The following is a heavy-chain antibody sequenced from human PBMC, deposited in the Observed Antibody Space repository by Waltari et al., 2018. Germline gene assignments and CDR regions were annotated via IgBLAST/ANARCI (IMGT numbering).Heavy chain of an antibody. CDR1: GFTFGDYA. D-gene: IGHD3-16*01. J-gene: IGHJ4*02. Sequence: EVQLVESGGGLVQPGRSLRLSCTASGFTFGDYAMSWVRPAPGKGLEWVGFIRSKAYGGTTEYAASVKGRFTISRDDSKSIAYLQMNSLKTEDTAVYYCTRDDYVWGSYHDYWGQGTLVTVSS. CDR2: IRSKAYGGTT. CDR3: TRDDYVWGSYHDY. V-gene: IGHV3-49*04.